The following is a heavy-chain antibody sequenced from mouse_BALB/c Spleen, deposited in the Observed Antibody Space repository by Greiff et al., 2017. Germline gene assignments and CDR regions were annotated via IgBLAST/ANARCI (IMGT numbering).Heavy chain of an antibody. J-gene: IGHJ3*01. V-gene: IGHV1-14*01. CDR1: GYTFTSYV. D-gene: IGHD1-2*01. CDR2: INPYNDGT. CDR3: AKGSYGYGGFAY. Sequence: EVQVVESGPELVKPGASVKMSCKASGYTFTSYVMHWVKQKPGQGLEWIGYINPYNDGTKYNEKFKGKATLTSDKSSSTAYMELSSLTSEDSAVYYCAKGSYGYGGFAYWGQGTLVTVSA.